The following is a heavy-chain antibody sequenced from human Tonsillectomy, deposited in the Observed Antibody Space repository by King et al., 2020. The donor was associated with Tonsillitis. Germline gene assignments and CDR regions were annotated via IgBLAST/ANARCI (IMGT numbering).Heavy chain of an antibody. D-gene: IGHD3-22*01. J-gene: IGHJ4*02. V-gene: IGHV3-23*04. CDR2: ISGSGGRT. CDR1: GFTFSSYV. Sequence: VQLVESGGGLVQPGGSLRLSCAASGFTFSSYVLSWVRQAPGKGLEWGSDISGSGGRTYYADSVKGRFTISRDKSKNTLYLQMNSLRAEDTAVYYCAKPPAGYYDSSGYHPYYFEYWGQGTLVTVSS. CDR3: AKPPAGYYDSSGYHPYYFEY.